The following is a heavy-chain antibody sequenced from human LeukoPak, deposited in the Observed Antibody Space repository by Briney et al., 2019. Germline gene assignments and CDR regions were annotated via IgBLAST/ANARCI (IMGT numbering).Heavy chain of an antibody. CDR1: GGSISSYY. CDR3: ARDVGATYDAFDI. CDR2: IYYGGST. J-gene: IGHJ3*02. Sequence: PSETLSLTCTVSGGSISSYYWSWIRQPPGKGLEWIGYIYYGGSTNYNPSLKSRVTVSVDTSKNQFSLKLSSVTAADTAVYYCARDVGATYDAFDIWGQGTMVTVSS. D-gene: IGHD1-26*01. V-gene: IGHV4-59*01.